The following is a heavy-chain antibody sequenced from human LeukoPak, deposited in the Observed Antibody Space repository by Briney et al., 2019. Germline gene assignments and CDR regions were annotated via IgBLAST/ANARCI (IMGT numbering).Heavy chain of an antibody. V-gene: IGHV3-11*01. CDR3: ARSIGLTGGGVDV. J-gene: IGHJ6*02. D-gene: IGHD3-9*01. CDR1: EFTFSDYN. CDR2: ITNGGSTI. Sequence: GGSLRPSCAASEFTFSDYNMNWVRQAPGKGLEWVSYITNGGSTIHHADSVKGRFTISRDHAKKTLYLQMNSLRAEDTAVYYCARSIGLTGGGVDVWGQGTTVTVSS.